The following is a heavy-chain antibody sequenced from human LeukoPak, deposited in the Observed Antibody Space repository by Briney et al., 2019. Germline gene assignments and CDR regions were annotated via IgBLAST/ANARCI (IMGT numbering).Heavy chain of an antibody. J-gene: IGHJ6*03. V-gene: IGHV1-69*13. D-gene: IGHD3-3*01. CDR2: IIPIFGTA. CDR1: GGTFSSYA. Sequence: ASEKVSCKASGGTFSSYAISWVRQAPGQGLEWMGGIIPIFGTANYAQKFQGRVTITADESTSTAYMELSSLRSEDTAVYYCARTYYDLEAVADYYYYMDVWGKGTTVTVSS. CDR3: ARTYYDLEAVADYYYYMDV.